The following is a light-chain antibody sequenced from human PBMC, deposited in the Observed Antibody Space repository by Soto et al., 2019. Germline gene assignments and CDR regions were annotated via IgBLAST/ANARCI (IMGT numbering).Light chain of an antibody. V-gene: IGKV1-27*01. Sequence: DIQMTQSPSSLSASVGDRVTISCRASQGIGDSLAWFQQRPGKPPKVLIHAASTLYSGVPSRFSGSGSGTNFTLTISSLRPEDFAVDFCQKYNFAPFTFGPGT. CDR3: QKYNFAPFT. CDR2: AAS. J-gene: IGKJ3*01. CDR1: QGIGDS.